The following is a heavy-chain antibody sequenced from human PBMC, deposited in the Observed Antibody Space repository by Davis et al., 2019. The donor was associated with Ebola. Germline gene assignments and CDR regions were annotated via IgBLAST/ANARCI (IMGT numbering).Heavy chain of an antibody. CDR2: IYWNDDK. J-gene: IGHJ5*02. CDR3: AHRRRINMGRFDP. Sequence: TLSLTCTVFGDSINSYTHFWGWIRQPPGKALEWLALIYWNDDKRYNPSLKSRLTITKDTSKNQVFLTMTNMDPVDTATYWCAHRRRINMGRFDPWGQGTLVTVSS. D-gene: IGHD3-10*01. V-gene: IGHV2-5*01. CDR1: GDSINSYTHF.